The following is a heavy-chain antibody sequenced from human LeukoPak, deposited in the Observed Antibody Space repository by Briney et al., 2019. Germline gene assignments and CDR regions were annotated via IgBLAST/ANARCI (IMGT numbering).Heavy chain of an antibody. J-gene: IGHJ5*02. CDR1: GYTLIELP. D-gene: IGHD3-10*01. V-gene: IGHV1-24*01. CDR2: FDPEEGET. Sequence: ASVKVSCKVSGYTLIELPMHWVRQAPGKGIEWMGGFDPEEGETIYAQKFQGRVTMTEDTSTDTAYMELSSLRSEDTAVYYCATDRLRTMVRGVLRSLEGFDPWGQGTLVTVSS. CDR3: ATDRLRTMVRGVLRSLEGFDP.